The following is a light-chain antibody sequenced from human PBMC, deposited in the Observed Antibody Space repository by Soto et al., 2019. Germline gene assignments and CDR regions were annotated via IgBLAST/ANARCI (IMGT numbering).Light chain of an antibody. V-gene: IGLV4-60*02. CDR1: SGHSSYI. CDR2: LEGSGSY. Sequence: QPVLTQSSSASASLGSSVKLTCTLSSGHSSYIIAWHQQQPGKAPRYLMKLEGSGSYNKGSGVPDRFSSSSSGAYRYLTISNPQVWDGAGYFRETWDSNPQVFGGGTKLTVL. J-gene: IGLJ3*02. CDR3: ETWDSNPQV.